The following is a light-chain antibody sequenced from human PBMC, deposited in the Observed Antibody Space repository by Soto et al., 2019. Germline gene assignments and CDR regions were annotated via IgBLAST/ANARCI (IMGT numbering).Light chain of an antibody. V-gene: IGKV1-5*03. CDR3: QYYKESST. J-gene: IGKJ1*01. Sequence: DIQMTQSPSTLTASVGDRVTITCRASQSISSWLAWYQQKPGRAPKLLIYQASSSEIGVPSRFSGSGSGTEFTLIISSLQPDDFATYYCQYYKESSTFGQGTTLEI. CDR1: QSISSW. CDR2: QAS.